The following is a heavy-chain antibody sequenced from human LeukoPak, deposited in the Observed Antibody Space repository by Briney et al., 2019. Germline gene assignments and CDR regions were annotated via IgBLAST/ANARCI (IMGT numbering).Heavy chain of an antibody. CDR2: IYTSGST. D-gene: IGHD6-13*01. CDR3: ARVPGYSSSWYGYYYMDV. Sequence: SETLSLTCTVSGGSISSGSYYWSWIRQPAGKGLEWIGRIYTSGSTNYNPSLKSRVTISVDTSKNQFSLKLSSVTAADTAVYYCARVPGYSSSWYGYYYMDVWGKGTTVTVSS. V-gene: IGHV4-61*02. J-gene: IGHJ6*03. CDR1: GGSISSGSYY.